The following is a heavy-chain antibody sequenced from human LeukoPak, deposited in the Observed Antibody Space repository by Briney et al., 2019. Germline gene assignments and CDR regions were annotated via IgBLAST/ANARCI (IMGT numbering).Heavy chain of an antibody. CDR3: ARSITMVRAKRRFDP. CDR1: GGSISIYY. Sequence: SETLSLTCAVSGGSISIYYWSLVRQPPGKGLEWVGDIYYSGSTNYNPALKSRVTISEDTSKNQFSLKLSSVTAADTAVYYCARSITMVRAKRRFDPWGQGTLVTVSS. J-gene: IGHJ5*02. D-gene: IGHD3-10*01. V-gene: IGHV4-59*01. CDR2: IYYSGST.